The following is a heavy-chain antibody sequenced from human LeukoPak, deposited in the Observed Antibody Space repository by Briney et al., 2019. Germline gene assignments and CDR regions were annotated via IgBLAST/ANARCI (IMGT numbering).Heavy chain of an antibody. CDR3: ARESVTTSYYYYYMDV. V-gene: IGHV1-8*03. D-gene: IGHD4-17*01. CDR2: MNPNSGNT. J-gene: IGHJ6*03. Sequence: ASVKVSCKASGYTFTNYDINGVRQATGQGLEWTGWMNPNSGNTGYAQKFQGRVTLTRNISINTAYMELSSLRSADTAVYYCARESVTTSYYYYYMDVWGKGTTVTISS. CDR1: GYTFTNYD.